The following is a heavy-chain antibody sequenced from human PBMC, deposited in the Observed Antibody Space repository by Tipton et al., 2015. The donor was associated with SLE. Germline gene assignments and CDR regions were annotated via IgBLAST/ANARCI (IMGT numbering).Heavy chain of an antibody. D-gene: IGHD6-19*01. CDR3: AKAGDSSGWYFDY. V-gene: IGHV3-30*18. Sequence: SLRLSCAASGFTFSSYGMHWVRQAPGKGLEWVAVISYDGSNKYYADSVKGRFTISRDNSKNTLYLQMNSLRAEDTAVYYCAKAGDSSGWYFDYWGQGTLVTVSS. CDR2: ISYDGSNK. CDR1: GFTFSSYG. J-gene: IGHJ4*02.